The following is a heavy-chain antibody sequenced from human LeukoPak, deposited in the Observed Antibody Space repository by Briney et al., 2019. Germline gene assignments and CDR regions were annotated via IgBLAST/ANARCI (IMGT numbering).Heavy chain of an antibody. CDR1: GYTFTIYD. Sequence: ASVKVSFTASGYTFTIYDINWVRQATGQGLEWMGWMNPNSGNTGYAQKFQDRVTMTRNTSISTAYMELSSLRSEDTAVYYCARGRLYSYWWIYWGQGTLVTVSS. CDR3: ARGRLYSYWWIY. CDR2: MNPNSGNT. V-gene: IGHV1-8*01. J-gene: IGHJ4*02. D-gene: IGHD5-18*01.